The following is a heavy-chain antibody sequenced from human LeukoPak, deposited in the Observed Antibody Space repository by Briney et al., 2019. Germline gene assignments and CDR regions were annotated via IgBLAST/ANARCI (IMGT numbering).Heavy chain of an antibody. CDR1: GFTLSDHY. CDR2: ISSSGRTI. Sequence: PGGSLRLSCAASGFTLSDHYMSWIRQAPGKGLEWVSYISSSGRTIYYADSVKGRFTISRDNAKNSLYLQMNSLRADDTAVYYCANYYASGSHRFDPWGQGTLVTVSP. D-gene: IGHD3-10*01. J-gene: IGHJ5*02. V-gene: IGHV3-11*01. CDR3: ANYYASGSHRFDP.